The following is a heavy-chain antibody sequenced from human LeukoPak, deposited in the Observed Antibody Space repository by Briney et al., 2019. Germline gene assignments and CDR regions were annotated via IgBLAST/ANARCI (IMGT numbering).Heavy chain of an antibody. D-gene: IGHD2-2*01. CDR3: ARGGGYCSSTSCFSNWFDP. CDR1: GYTFTSYY. CDR2: INPNSGGT. J-gene: IGHJ5*02. V-gene: IGHV1-2*02. Sequence: ASVKVSCKASGYTFTSYYMHWVRQAPGQGLEWMGWINPNSGGTNYAQKFQGRVTMTRDTSISTAYMELSRLRSDDTAVYYCARGGGYCSSTSCFSNWFDPWGQGTLVTVSS.